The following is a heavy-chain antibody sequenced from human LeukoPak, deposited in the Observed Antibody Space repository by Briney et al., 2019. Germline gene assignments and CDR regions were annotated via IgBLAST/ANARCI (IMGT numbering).Heavy chain of an antibody. CDR1: GFTFSSYG. D-gene: IGHD3-9*01. Sequence: PGGSLRLSCAASGFTFSSYGMHWVRQAPGKGLEWVAFIRYDGSNKYYADSVKGRFTISRDNSKNTLYLQMNSLRAEDTAVYYCAKDRSVLRYFDWLFSRPSHYSDYWGQGTLVTVSS. J-gene: IGHJ4*02. CDR3: AKDRSVLRYFDWLFSRPSHYSDY. CDR2: IRYDGSNK. V-gene: IGHV3-30*02.